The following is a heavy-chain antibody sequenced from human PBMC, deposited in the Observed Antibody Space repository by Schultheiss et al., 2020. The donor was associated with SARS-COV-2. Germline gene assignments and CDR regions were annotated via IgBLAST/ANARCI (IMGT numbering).Heavy chain of an antibody. CDR2: ISWNSGSI. J-gene: IGHJ6*02. D-gene: IGHD1-7*01. CDR3: AKEGAGTDHYYHGMDV. CDR1: GFTFDDYA. Sequence: GGSLRLSCAASGFTFDDYAMHWVRQAPGKGLEWVSGISWNSGSIGYADSVKGRFTISRDNSKNTLHLQMNSLRAGDTAAYYCAKEGAGTDHYYHGMDVWGQGTTVTVSS. V-gene: IGHV3-9*01.